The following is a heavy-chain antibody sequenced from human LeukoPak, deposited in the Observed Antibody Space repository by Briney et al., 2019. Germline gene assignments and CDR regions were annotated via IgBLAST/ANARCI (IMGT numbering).Heavy chain of an antibody. D-gene: IGHD4-23*01. J-gene: IGHJ5*02. Sequence: PSETLSLTCTVSGGSISSSSGYWGWIRQPPGEGLEWIGSIYYTGDTFYNPSLQSPATISVDTSKNQFSLRLSSVTAADTAVYYCARHSITVGSVGIDTWGQGTLVTVSS. V-gene: IGHV4-39*01. CDR1: GGSISSSSGY. CDR2: IYYTGDT. CDR3: ARHSITVGSVGIDT.